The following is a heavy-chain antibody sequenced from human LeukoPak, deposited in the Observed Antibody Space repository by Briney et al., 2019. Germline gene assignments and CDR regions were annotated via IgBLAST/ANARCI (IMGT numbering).Heavy chain of an antibody. CDR3: ARAPKIAVPGAPPGKN. Sequence: SETLSLTCAVYGGSFSDYYWSWIRQPPGKGLEWIGEINRSGNTNYNPSLESRVTISVDTSRNQFSLELTSVTAADTAVYYCARAPKIAVPGAPPGKNWGQGTLVTVSS. CDR2: INRSGNT. V-gene: IGHV4-34*01. J-gene: IGHJ4*02. D-gene: IGHD6-19*01. CDR1: GGSFSDYY.